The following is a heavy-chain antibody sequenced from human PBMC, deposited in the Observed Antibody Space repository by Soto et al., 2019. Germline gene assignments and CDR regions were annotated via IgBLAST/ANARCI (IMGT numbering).Heavy chain of an antibody. CDR3: ARDLSWGSKWYYYMDV. CDR1: GFTISGNA. Sequence: EVQLVESGGGLVQPGGSLRLSCAASGFTISGNAMNWVRQATGRGLEWVSYISSSSTNIHSADSVRGRFTISRDNAKNSLYLQMKCLRDEDTAVYRCARDLSWGSKWYYYMDVWGKGTTVTVSS. V-gene: IGHV3-48*02. D-gene: IGHD3-16*01. J-gene: IGHJ6*03. CDR2: ISSSSTNI.